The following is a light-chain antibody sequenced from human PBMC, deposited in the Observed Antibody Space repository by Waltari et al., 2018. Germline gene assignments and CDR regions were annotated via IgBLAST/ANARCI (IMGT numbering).Light chain of an antibody. CDR2: YDS. CDR1: NIGSRT. V-gene: IGLV3-21*04. Sequence: SYVLPQPSSVSVAPGKTARITCGGSNIGSRTVHWPQQKPGQAPVLVFYYDSDRPSAIHEGFSGANSVNTATLTISRVEVGDEADYYCEVGDSSSDHWVFGGGTKLTVL. J-gene: IGLJ3*02. CDR3: EVGDSSSDHWV.